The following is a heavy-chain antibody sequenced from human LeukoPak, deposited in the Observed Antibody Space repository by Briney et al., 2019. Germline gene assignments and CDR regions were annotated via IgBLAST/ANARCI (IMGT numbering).Heavy chain of an antibody. CDR1: GYSISNGYY. Sequence: PSETLSLTCAVSGYSISNGYYWGWIRQPPGKGLEWIANIYHSGTTYYNPSLKSRVTISVDTSKNQFSLRLSSVTATDTAVYYCARTDWLSTYFDYWGQGTLVTVSS. V-gene: IGHV4-38-2*01. CDR2: IYHSGTT. CDR3: ARTDWLSTYFDY. D-gene: IGHD3-9*01. J-gene: IGHJ4*02.